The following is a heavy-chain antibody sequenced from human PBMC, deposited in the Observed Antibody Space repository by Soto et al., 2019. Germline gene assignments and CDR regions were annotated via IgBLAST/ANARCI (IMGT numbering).Heavy chain of an antibody. CDR1: GYTFTSYD. CDR2: MNPNSGNT. V-gene: IGHV1-8*01. D-gene: IGHD5-12*01. CDR3: ARWNLRYSGYQFDY. J-gene: IGHJ4*02. Sequence: ASVKVSCKASGYTFTSYDTNWVRQATGQGLEWMGWMNPNSGNTGYAQKFQGRVTMTRNTSMSTVYMELSSLRSEDTAVYYCARWNLRYSGYQFDYWGKGSLVTVSS.